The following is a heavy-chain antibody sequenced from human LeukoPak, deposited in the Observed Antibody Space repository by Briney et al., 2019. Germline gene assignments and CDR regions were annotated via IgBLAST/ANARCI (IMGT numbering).Heavy chain of an antibody. CDR3: ARVRYDSSGYPNWFDP. Sequence: ASVKVSCKASGGTFSSYAISWVRQAPGQGLEWMGGIIPIFGTANYAQKFQGRVTITAGKSTSTAYMELSSLRSEDTAVYYCARVRYDSSGYPNWFDPWGQGTLVTVSS. CDR2: IIPIFGTA. D-gene: IGHD3-22*01. V-gene: IGHV1-69*06. J-gene: IGHJ5*02. CDR1: GGTFSSYA.